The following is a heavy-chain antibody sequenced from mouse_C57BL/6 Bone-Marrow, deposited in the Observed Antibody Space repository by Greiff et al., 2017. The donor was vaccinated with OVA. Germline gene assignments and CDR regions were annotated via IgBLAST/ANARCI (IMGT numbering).Heavy chain of an antibody. Sequence: VQLQQSGAELVRPGASVKLSCTASGFNIKDDYMHWVKQRPEQGLEWIGWIDPENGDTEYASKFQGKATITADTSSNTAYLQLNSLTSEDTAVYYCTTSPLLLRYAWFAYWGQGTLVTVSA. V-gene: IGHV14-4*01. CDR1: GFNIKDDY. D-gene: IGHD1-1*01. J-gene: IGHJ3*01. CDR2: IDPENGDT. CDR3: TTSPLLLRYAWFAY.